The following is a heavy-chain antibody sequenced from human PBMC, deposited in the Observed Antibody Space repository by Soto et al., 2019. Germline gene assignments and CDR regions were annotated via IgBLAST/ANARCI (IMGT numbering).Heavy chain of an antibody. CDR2: ISYDGSNK. V-gene: IGHV3-30*18. CDR1: GFTFSSYG. CDR3: AKGLPDDYVWFDP. J-gene: IGHJ5*02. Sequence: QVQLVESGGGVVQPGRSLRLSCAASGFTFSSYGMHWVRQAPGKGLEWVAVISYDGSNKYYADSVKGRFTISRDNSKNTLYLQMNSLRAEDTAVYYCAKGLPDDYVWFDPWGQGTLVTVSS. D-gene: IGHD4-17*01.